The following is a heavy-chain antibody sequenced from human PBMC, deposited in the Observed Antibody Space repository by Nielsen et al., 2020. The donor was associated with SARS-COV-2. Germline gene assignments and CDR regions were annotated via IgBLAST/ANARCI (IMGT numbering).Heavy chain of an antibody. CDR3: ARHRSYCSSTSCYHPPNWYFDL. V-gene: IGHV4-30-4*01. Sequence: WIRQPPGKGLEWIGYIYYSGSTYYNPSLKSRVTISVDTSKNQFSLKLSSVTAADTAVYYCARHRSYCSSTSCYHPPNWYFDLWGRGTLVTVSS. D-gene: IGHD2-2*01. J-gene: IGHJ2*01. CDR2: IYYSGST.